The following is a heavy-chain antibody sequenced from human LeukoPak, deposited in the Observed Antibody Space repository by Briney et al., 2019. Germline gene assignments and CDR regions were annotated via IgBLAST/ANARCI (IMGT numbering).Heavy chain of an antibody. Sequence: GGSLRLSCAASGFTFSSYEMNWVRQAPGKGLEWVSYISSSGSTIYYADSVKGRFTISRDDAKNSLYLQMNSLRAEDTAVYYCARVWHYDSSGYYDICFDYWGQGTLVTVSS. CDR3: ARVWHYDSSGYYDICFDY. V-gene: IGHV3-48*03. J-gene: IGHJ4*02. D-gene: IGHD3-22*01. CDR2: ISSSGSTI. CDR1: GFTFSSYE.